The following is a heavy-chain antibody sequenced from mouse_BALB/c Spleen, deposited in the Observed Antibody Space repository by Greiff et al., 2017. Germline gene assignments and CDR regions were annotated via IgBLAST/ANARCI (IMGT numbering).Heavy chain of an antibody. D-gene: IGHD2-4*01. J-gene: IGHJ3*01. Sequence: VQLVESGAELVRPGTSVKVSCKASGYAFTNYLIEWVKQRPGQGLEWIGVINPGSGGTNYNEKFKGKATLTADKSSSTAYMQLSSLTSDDSAVYFCARLGDYDRAYWGQGTLVTVSA. CDR1: GYAFTNYL. V-gene: IGHV1-54*01. CDR3: ARLGDYDRAY. CDR2: INPGSGGT.